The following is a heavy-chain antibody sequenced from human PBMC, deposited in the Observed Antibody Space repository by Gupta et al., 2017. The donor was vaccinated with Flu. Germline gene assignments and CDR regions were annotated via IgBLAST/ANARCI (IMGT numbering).Heavy chain of an antibody. D-gene: IGHD3-10*01. J-gene: IGHJ4*02. CDR1: GFTFSSYA. V-gene: IGHV3-23*01. Sequence: EVQLLESGGGLVQPGGSLRLSCAASGFTFSSYAMSWVRQAPGKGLEWVSAISGRGGSTYYADSVKGRFTISRDNSKNTLYLQMNSLRAEDTAVYYCASLVLLWFGELWGQGTLVTVSS. CDR2: ISGRGGST. CDR3: ASLVLLWFGEL.